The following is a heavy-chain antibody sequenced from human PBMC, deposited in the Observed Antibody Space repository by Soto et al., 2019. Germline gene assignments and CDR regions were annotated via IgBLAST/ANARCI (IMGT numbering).Heavy chain of an antibody. J-gene: IGHJ3*02. Sequence: QITLNESGPTLVKPTQTLTLTCTFSGFSLSTSGVGVGWIRQPPGKALEWLALIYWDDDERYSPSLKSRLTITKDTSKKQVVLTMTNMDPVDTATYYCAHRHGGSDGFDIWGQGTMVIVSS. CDR2: IYWDDDE. D-gene: IGHD3-16*01. V-gene: IGHV2-5*02. CDR1: GFSLSTSGVG. CDR3: AHRHGGSDGFDI.